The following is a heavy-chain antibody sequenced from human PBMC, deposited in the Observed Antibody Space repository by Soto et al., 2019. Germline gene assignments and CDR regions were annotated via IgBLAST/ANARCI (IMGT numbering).Heavy chain of an antibody. CDR3: ARNFPYGGNSYWYFDL. CDR1: GYTFFNYG. Sequence: ASVKVSCKASGYTFFNYGISWVRQAPGQGLEWLGWISAYNANTNYAQRLQGRVTITRDTSASTAYMELSSLRSEDTAVYYCARNFPYGGNSYWYFDLWGRGTLVTVSS. J-gene: IGHJ2*01. D-gene: IGHD4-17*01. CDR2: ISAYNANT. V-gene: IGHV1-18*01.